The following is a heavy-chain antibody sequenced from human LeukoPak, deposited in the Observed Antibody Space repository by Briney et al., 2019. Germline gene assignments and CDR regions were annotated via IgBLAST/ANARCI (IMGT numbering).Heavy chain of an antibody. CDR3: ARWSRLQPNAFDI. Sequence: PSETLSLTCTVSGGSISSGSYYWSWIRQPAGKGLEWIGRIYTSGSTNYNPSLKSRVTISVDTSKNQFSLKLSSVTAADTAVYYCARWSRLQPNAFDIWGQGTMVTVSS. J-gene: IGHJ3*02. V-gene: IGHV4-61*02. D-gene: IGHD4-11*01. CDR1: GGSISSGSYY. CDR2: IYTSGST.